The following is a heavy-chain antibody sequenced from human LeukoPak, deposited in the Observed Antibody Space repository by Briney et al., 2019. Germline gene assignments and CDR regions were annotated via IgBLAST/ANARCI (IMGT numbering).Heavy chain of an antibody. V-gene: IGHV3-7*01. CDR1: GFTFSGSW. CDR2: INPDGSQK. D-gene: IGHD5-24*01. J-gene: IGHJ4*02. CDR3: AAWTDRGYNF. Sequence: PGGSLRLSCAASGFTFSGSWMNWVRQAPGKGLEWVANINPDGSQKRFVDSVKGRFTMSRDNAKNSLYLQMNSLRVEDTAVFYCAAWTDRGYNFWGQGTLVTVSS.